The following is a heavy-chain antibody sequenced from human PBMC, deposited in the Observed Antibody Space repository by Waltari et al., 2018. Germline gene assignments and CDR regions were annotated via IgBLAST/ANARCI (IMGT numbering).Heavy chain of an antibody. Sequence: QVQLVESGGGVVHPGRSLRLSCEASGFTFSYHAMHWVRQAPGKGVGWVAGISYDGSDEYYADSVGGRFTITRDDSKDTVNLQMNSLRPEDTAVYYCARDGPLQIQSWYSFDYWGQGTLVTVSS. J-gene: IGHJ4*02. CDR3: ARDGPLQIQSWYSFDY. CDR1: GFTFSYHA. CDR2: ISYDGSDE. D-gene: IGHD5-18*01. V-gene: IGHV3-30*07.